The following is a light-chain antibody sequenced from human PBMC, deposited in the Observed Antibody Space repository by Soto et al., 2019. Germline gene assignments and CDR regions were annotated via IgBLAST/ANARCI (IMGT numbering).Light chain of an antibody. CDR1: QSVSSSF. CDR2: GAS. J-gene: IGKJ1*01. Sequence: EIVLTQSPDTLSLSPGERGTLSCRASQSVSSSFLAWYQQRPGQAPRLLIYGASTRATGIPARFSGSGSGTEFTLTISSLQSEDFAVYYCQQYRNWPRTFGQGTKVDIK. CDR3: QQYRNWPRT. V-gene: IGKV3-15*01.